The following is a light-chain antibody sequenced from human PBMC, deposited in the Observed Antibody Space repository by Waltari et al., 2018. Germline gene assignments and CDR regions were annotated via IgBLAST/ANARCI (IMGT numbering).Light chain of an antibody. J-gene: IGKJ3*01. CDR2: GAS. V-gene: IGKV3-20*01. CDR1: QSVSSSY. CDR3: QQYGSSPPFT. Sequence: EILLTQSPGTLSLSPGERATLSCRASQSVSSSYLAWYQQKPGQAPRLLIYGASSRATGIPDRFSGSGSGTDFTLTIGRLEPEDFAVYYCQQYGSSPPFTFGPGTKVDIK.